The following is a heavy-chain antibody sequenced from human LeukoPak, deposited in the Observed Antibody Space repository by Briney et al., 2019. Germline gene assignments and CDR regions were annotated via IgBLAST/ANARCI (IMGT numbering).Heavy chain of an antibody. Sequence: GGSLRLSCAAPGFNFSDYNMHWVRQAPGKGLEWVSYSSSILPTTFYAESVEGRFTISRDNAKNSLYLQMNGLRAEDTAVYYCARERLGIAVAGANDAFDIWGQGTMVTVS. D-gene: IGHD6-19*01. CDR1: GFNFSDYN. V-gene: IGHV3-48*04. CDR2: SSSILPTT. CDR3: ARERLGIAVAGANDAFDI. J-gene: IGHJ3*02.